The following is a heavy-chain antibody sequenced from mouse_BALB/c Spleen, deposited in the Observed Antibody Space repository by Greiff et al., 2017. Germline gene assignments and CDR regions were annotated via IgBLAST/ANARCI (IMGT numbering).Heavy chain of an antibody. Sequence: EVKVVESGGGLVKPGGSLKLSCAASGFTFSSYTMSWVRQTPEKRLEWVAYISSGGGSTYYPDTVKGRFTISRDNAKNTLYLQMSSLKSEDTAMYYCARHPYYFDYWGQGTTLTVSS. CDR1: GFTFSSYT. CDR3: ARHPYYFDY. CDR2: ISSGGGST. J-gene: IGHJ2*01. V-gene: IGHV5-12-1*01.